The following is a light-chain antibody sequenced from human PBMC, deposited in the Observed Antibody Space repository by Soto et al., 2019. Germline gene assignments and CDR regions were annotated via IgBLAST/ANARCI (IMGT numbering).Light chain of an antibody. V-gene: IGLV2-14*03. CDR3: SRHPSSALCPV. Sequence: QSALTQPASVSGSPGQSITISCTGTSTDVDGYDYVSWYQQHPAQAPKLMIYDVNNRLSGVSYRFSGSKSGDTASLTSSELQAEDGADYYSSRHPSSALCPVFATGRKV. CDR2: DVN. J-gene: IGLJ1*01. CDR1: STDVDGYDY.